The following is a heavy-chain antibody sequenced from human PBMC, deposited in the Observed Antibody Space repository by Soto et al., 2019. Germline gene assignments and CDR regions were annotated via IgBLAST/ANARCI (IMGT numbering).Heavy chain of an antibody. J-gene: IGHJ3*02. CDR1: GFTFSSYG. Sequence: QVQLVESGGGVVQPGRSLRLSCAASGFTFSSYGMHWVRQAPGKGLEWVAVIWYDGSNKYYADSVKGRFTISRDNSKYALYLQMNSLRAEDTAVYYCAGCSGGSCYAGPRLRYAFDIWGQGTMVTVSS. V-gene: IGHV3-33*01. D-gene: IGHD2-15*01. CDR2: IWYDGSNK. CDR3: AGCSGGSCYAGPRLRYAFDI.